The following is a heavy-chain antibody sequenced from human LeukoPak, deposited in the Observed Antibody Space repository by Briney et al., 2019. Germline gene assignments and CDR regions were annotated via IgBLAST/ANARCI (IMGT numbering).Heavy chain of an antibody. D-gene: IGHD3-10*01. Sequence: SETLSLTCAVYGGSFSGYYLSWIRQPPGKGLEWIGEINHSGSTNYNPSLKSRLTISVDMSKNQLSLKLSSVTAADTAVYYCARGVTSPLDAFDIWGQGTMVTVSS. V-gene: IGHV4-34*01. CDR2: INHSGST. CDR1: GGSFSGYY. J-gene: IGHJ3*02. CDR3: ARGVTSPLDAFDI.